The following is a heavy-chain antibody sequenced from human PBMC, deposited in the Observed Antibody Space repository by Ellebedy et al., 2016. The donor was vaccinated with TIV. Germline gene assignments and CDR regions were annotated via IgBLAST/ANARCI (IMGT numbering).Heavy chain of an antibody. CDR1: GYTFTSYG. Sequence: ASVKVSXXASGYTFTSYGISWVRQAPGQGLEWMGWISAYNGNTNYAQKLQGRVTMTTDTSTSTAYMELRSLRSDDTAVYYCARVPPILGILTGYQAHYYYYYGMDVWGQGTTVTVSS. D-gene: IGHD3-9*01. V-gene: IGHV1-18*01. J-gene: IGHJ6*02. CDR3: ARVPPILGILTGYQAHYYYYYGMDV. CDR2: ISAYNGNT.